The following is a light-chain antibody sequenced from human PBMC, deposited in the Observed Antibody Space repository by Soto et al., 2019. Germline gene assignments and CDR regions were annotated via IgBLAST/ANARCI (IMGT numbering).Light chain of an antibody. CDR2: GAS. Sequence: ESVLTQSPGTLSLSPGERATLSCRASQSISSNYLAWYQQRPGQAPRLLIFGASYRATGIPDRFSGSGSGTDFTLTISSLEPEDFAVYYCQQYSSSPPEFTFGPGTRVDSK. V-gene: IGKV3-20*01. CDR1: QSISSNY. CDR3: QQYSSSPPEFT. J-gene: IGKJ3*01.